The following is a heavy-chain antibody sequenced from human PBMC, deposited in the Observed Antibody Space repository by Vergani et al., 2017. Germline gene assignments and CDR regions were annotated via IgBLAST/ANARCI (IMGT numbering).Heavy chain of an antibody. CDR3: ASGKYYSDSTSHFRGRYFDV. D-gene: IGHD3-16*01. CDR2: IYNSGNG. CDR1: GDSIISRSYY. J-gene: IGHJ2*01. V-gene: IGHV4-39*01. Sequence: QMQLQESGPGLVKASETLSLTCTVSGDSIISRSYYWGWIRQPPGKGLEWIGSIYNSGNGDSSSSLKSRVPIWADTSKNQFSLRLTSVTAADTAVYYCASGKYYSDSTSHFRGRYFDVWGRGTLVTVPS.